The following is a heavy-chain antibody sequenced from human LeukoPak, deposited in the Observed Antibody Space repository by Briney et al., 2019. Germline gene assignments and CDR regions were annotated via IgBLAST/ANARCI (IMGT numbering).Heavy chain of an antibody. Sequence: GASVKVSCKASGYTFTGYYMHWVRQAPGQGLEWMGWINPNSGGTNYAQKFQGRVTMTRDTSISTAYMELSRLRSDDTAVYYCAGSVVVAATSGFDPWGQGTLVTVSS. D-gene: IGHD2-15*01. V-gene: IGHV1-2*02. J-gene: IGHJ5*02. CDR2: INPNSGGT. CDR1: GYTFTGYY. CDR3: AGSVVVAATSGFDP.